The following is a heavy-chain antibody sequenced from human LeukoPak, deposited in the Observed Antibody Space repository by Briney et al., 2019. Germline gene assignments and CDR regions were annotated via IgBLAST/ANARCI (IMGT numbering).Heavy chain of an antibody. CDR3: ARDTRQRGYSGYDSGYFDY. V-gene: IGHV3-48*03. Sequence: PGGSLRHSCVASGFTFSSYEMNWVRQAPGKGLDWVSYINCSGSTIYYADSLKGRFTISRDNAKNSLYQQMNSLKTEDTAVYYCARDTRQRGYSGYDSGYFDYWGQGTLVTVSS. CDR1: GFTFSSYE. CDR2: INCSGSTI. D-gene: IGHD5-12*01. J-gene: IGHJ4*02.